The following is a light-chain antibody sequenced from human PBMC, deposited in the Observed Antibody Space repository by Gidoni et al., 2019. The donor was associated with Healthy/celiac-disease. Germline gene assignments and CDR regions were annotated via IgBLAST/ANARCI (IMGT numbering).Light chain of an antibody. Sequence: IQMTHSPSPLSASVGDRVTITCRASQSISSWFAWYQQKPGKAPKLLIYDASSLESGVPSRFSGSGSGTEFTLTISSLQPEDFATYYCQQYNSYSWTFXQXTKVEIK. CDR3: QQYNSYSWT. J-gene: IGKJ1*01. CDR2: DAS. CDR1: QSISSW. V-gene: IGKV1-5*01.